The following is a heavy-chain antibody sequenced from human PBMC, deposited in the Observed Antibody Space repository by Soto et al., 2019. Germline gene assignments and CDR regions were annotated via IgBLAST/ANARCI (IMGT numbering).Heavy chain of an antibody. Sequence: QVQLVESGGGVVQPGRSLRLSCSASGFTFSDYAIHWVRQAPGKGLEWVAVISDDGINKYTADSVKGRFISSRDNSKNTVVLQMSRLGPEDTAVYYCARRLTTSVTAMGYWGQGTLVTVSS. CDR1: GFTFSDYA. D-gene: IGHD4-17*01. CDR2: ISDDGINK. V-gene: IGHV3-30-3*01. CDR3: ARRLTTSVTAMGY. J-gene: IGHJ4*02.